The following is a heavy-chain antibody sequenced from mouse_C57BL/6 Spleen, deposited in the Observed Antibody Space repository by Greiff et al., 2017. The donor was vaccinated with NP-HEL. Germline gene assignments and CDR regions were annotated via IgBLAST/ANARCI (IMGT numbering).Heavy chain of an antibody. J-gene: IGHJ4*01. Sequence: QVQLQQSGAELVMPGASVKLSCKASGYTFTSYWMHWVKQRPGQGLEWIGEIDPSDSYTNYNQKFKGKSTLTVDKSSSTAYMQLSSLTSEDSAVYYCARKATTAVGYAMDYWGQGTSVTVSS. CDR2: IDPSDSYT. CDR1: GYTFTSYW. CDR3: ARKATTAVGYAMDY. V-gene: IGHV1-69*01. D-gene: IGHD1-1*01.